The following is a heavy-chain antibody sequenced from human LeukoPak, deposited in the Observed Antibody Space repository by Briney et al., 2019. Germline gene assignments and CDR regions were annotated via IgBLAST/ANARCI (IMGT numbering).Heavy chain of an antibody. J-gene: IGHJ5*02. D-gene: IGHD6-13*01. Sequence: TGVYLRFYCAASGFSCSSSTMSWVRQAPGMGLECVSSISGSSDSTGYAGSVKGRFTISRDNSKNTLSLQVNSLRAEDTAVYYCAKLVPSWGQGTLVTVSS. CDR2: ISGSSDST. CDR1: GFSCSSST. V-gene: IGHV3-23*01. CDR3: AKLVPS.